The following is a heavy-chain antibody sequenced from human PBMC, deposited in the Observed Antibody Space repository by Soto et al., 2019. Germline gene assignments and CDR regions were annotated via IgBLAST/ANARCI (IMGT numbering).Heavy chain of an antibody. D-gene: IGHD3-22*01. CDR2: IYYSGST. J-gene: IGHJ4*02. CDR1: GGSSSSGDYY. V-gene: IGHV4-61*08. CDR3: ARSFPHYYDSSGYYPFDY. Sequence: PSVTLCLTCTVSGGSSSSGDYYCSWIRQPPGKGLEWIGYIYYSGSTNYNPSLKSRVTISVDTSKNQFSLKLSSVTAADTAVYYCARSFPHYYDSSGYYPFDYWGQGTLVTVSS.